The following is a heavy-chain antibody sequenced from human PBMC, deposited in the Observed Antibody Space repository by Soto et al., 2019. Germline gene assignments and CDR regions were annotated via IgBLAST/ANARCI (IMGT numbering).Heavy chain of an antibody. CDR2: ISGSGGST. CDR1: GFTFSSYA. CDR3: AKFGPEDYDILTGYHYQFDY. Sequence: PGGSLRLSCAASGFTFSSYAMSWVRQAPGKGLEWVSAISGSGGSTYYADSVKGRFTISRDNSKNTLYLQMNSLRAEDTAVYYCAKFGPEDYDILTGYHYQFDYWGQGTLVTVSS. V-gene: IGHV3-23*01. J-gene: IGHJ4*02. D-gene: IGHD3-9*01.